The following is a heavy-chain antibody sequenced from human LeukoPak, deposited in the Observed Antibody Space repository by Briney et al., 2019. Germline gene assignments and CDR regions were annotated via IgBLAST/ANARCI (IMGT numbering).Heavy chain of an antibody. CDR1: GFTFSSYS. CDR2: ISSSSSYI. D-gene: IGHD3-22*01. V-gene: IGHV3-21*01. Sequence: PGGSLRLSCAASGFTFSSYSMNWVRQAPGKGLEWVSSISSSSSYIYYADSVKGRFTISRDNAKNSLYLQMNSLRAEDTAVYYCARVAMIVVVPDYWGQGTPVTVSS. CDR3: ARVAMIVVVPDY. J-gene: IGHJ4*02.